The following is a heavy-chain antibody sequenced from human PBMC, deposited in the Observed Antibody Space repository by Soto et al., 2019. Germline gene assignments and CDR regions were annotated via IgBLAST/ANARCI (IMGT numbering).Heavy chain of an antibody. V-gene: IGHV4-59*01. D-gene: IGHD6-13*01. CDR1: VCYIIGDY. CDR3: ARLYIAAAGFAFDS. J-gene: IGHJ3*02. CDR2: IYYSGGT. Sequence: SIPWTFSVCYIIGDYVSCIQKPPGKGLEWIGYIYYSGGTNYNPSLKSRVTISVDTSKNQFSLKLSSVTAADTAVYYCARLYIAAAGFAFDSWGQGTMVT.